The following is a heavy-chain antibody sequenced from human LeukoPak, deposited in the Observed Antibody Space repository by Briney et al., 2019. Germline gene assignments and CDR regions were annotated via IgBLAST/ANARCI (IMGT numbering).Heavy chain of an antibody. J-gene: IGHJ4*02. Sequence: SETLSLTCTVSGGSISSGDYYWSWIRQPPGKGLEWIGYIYYSGSTYYNPSLKSRVTISVDTSKNQFSLKLSSVTAADTAVYYCARFGRGRGCDYWGQGTLVTVSS. V-gene: IGHV4-30-4*01. CDR1: GGSISSGDYY. D-gene: IGHD6-19*01. CDR3: ARFGRGRGCDY. CDR2: IYYSGST.